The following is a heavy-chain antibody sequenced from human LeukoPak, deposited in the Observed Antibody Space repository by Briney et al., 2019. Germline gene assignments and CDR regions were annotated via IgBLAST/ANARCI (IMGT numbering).Heavy chain of an antibody. CDR1: GGSIRSYF. CDR3: ARGLVLATDDAFDI. CDR2: IWDTEIT. Sequence: SETLSLTCTVSGGSIRSYFWSWLRQPTGKGLEWIGYIWDTEITDYNPSIKSRVTISLDTSKNHFSLKLRSVTAADTALYFCARGLVLATDDAFDIWGQGTLVTVSS. D-gene: IGHD5-12*01. J-gene: IGHJ3*02. V-gene: IGHV4-59*01.